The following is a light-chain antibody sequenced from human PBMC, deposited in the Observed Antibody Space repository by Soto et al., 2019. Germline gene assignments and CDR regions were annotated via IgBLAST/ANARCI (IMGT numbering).Light chain of an antibody. CDR2: EVN. CDR3: TSYTSGSPYV. Sequence: QSVLTQPASVSGSPGQSITISCTGTSSDVGSHNFVSWYQQRPGKAPKLMIYEVNNRPSGVSNRFSGSKSGNTASLIISGLQAEDEADYYCTSYTSGSPYVFGSGTKLTVL. CDR1: SSDVGSHNF. J-gene: IGLJ1*01. V-gene: IGLV2-14*02.